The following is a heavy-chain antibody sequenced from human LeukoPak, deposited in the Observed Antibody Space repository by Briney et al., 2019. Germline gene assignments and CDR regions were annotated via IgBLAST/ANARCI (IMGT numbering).Heavy chain of an antibody. V-gene: IGHV3-74*03. CDR2: IKSDGSST. CDR1: GFTFSNYW. J-gene: IGHJ6*02. Sequence: GGSLRLSCAASGFTFSNYWMHWVRQAPGKGLVWVSRIKSDGSSTTYADSVKGRFTISRDNAKNSLYLQMNSLRAEDTAVYYCARDNRDSSSWYYYNYYGMDVWGQGTTVTVSS. D-gene: IGHD6-13*01. CDR3: ARDNRDSSSWYYYNYYGMDV.